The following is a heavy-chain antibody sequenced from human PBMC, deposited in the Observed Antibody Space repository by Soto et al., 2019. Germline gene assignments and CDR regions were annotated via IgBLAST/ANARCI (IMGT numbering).Heavy chain of an antibody. CDR2: ISGSGGST. V-gene: IGHV3-23*01. J-gene: IGHJ4*02. CDR3: AKDRVWSSYFDY. CDR1: GFTFSSYA. Sequence: QAGGSLRLSCAASGFTFSSYAMSWVRQAPGKGLEWVSAISGSGGSTYYADSVKGRFTISRDNSKNTLYLQMNSLRAEDTAVYYCAKDRVWSSYFDYWRKRTLVTVSS. D-gene: IGHD2-8*02.